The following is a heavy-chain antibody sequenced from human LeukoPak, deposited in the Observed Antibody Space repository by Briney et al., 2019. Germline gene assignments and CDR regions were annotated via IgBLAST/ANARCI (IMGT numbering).Heavy chain of an antibody. CDR2: IYPGDSDT. J-gene: IGHJ3*02. D-gene: IGHD3-10*01. Sequence: GESLKISCKGSGYSFTSYCIGWVRQMPGKGLEWMVIIYPGDSDTIYSPSFQGQVTISADKSISTAYLQSSSLKASDTAMYYCARHPPLGSGSYSPDDAFDIWGQGTMVTVSS. CDR3: ARHPPLGSGSYSPDDAFDI. V-gene: IGHV5-51*01. CDR1: GYSFTSYC.